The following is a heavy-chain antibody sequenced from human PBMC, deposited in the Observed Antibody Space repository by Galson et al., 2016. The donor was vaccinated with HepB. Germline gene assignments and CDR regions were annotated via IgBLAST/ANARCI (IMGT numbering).Heavy chain of an antibody. D-gene: IGHD7-27*01. CDR2: ISYDESHI. CDR1: GFPFSYRA. J-gene: IGHJ4*02. Sequence: SLRLSCAASGFPFSYRAMHWVRQAPGKGLEWVALISYDESHISYADSVKGRFTISRDKSKNTLYLQMNSLRAEDKAVYYCAKDGRATLTGDHFDHWGQGTLVTVSS. CDR3: AKDGRATLTGDHFDH. V-gene: IGHV3-30*18.